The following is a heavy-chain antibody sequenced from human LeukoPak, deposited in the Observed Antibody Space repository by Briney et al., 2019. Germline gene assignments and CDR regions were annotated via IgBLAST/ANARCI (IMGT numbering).Heavy chain of an antibody. CDR1: GDSISSSSYY. Sequence: KPSETLSLTCTVSGDSISSSSYYSGWIRQPPGKGLEWTGSFSYSASTYYNPSLKSRVTISVDTSKNQFPLKLSSVTAADTAVYYCARDRTVVVVVAATQAHWFDPWGQGTLVTVSS. J-gene: IGHJ5*02. CDR2: FSYSAST. CDR3: ARDRTVVVVVAATQAHWFDP. V-gene: IGHV4-39*06. D-gene: IGHD2-15*01.